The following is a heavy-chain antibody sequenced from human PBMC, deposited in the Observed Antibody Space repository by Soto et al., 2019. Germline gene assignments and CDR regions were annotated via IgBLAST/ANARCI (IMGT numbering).Heavy chain of an antibody. CDR3: ARVNHCSSTSCYTGGFDY. CDR2: IYYSGST. D-gene: IGHD2-2*02. CDR1: GGSISSYY. J-gene: IGHJ4*02. Sequence: PSETLSLTCTVSGGSISSYYWSWIRQPPGKGLEWIGYIYYSGSTNYNPSLKSRVTISVDTSKNQFSLKLSSVTAADTAVYYCARVNHCSSTSCYTGGFDYWGQGTLVTVSS. V-gene: IGHV4-59*01.